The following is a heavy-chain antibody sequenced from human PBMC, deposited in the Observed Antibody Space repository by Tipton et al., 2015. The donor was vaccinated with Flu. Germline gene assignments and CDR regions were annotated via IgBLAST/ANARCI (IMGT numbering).Heavy chain of an antibody. V-gene: IGHV4-39*07. D-gene: IGHD4-11*01. CDR3: ARRDYSNYVSEPKIWFDP. CDR1: GDSIRSSNYY. Sequence: TLFLTCGVSGDSIRSSNYYWGWHRQPPGKGLEWIGNTFHSGNTYLNPSLKSRVTISIDTSKNQFSLKLSSVTDADTAVYYCARRDYSNYVSEPKIWFDPWGQGALGNGSS. CDR2: TFHSGNT. J-gene: IGHJ5*02.